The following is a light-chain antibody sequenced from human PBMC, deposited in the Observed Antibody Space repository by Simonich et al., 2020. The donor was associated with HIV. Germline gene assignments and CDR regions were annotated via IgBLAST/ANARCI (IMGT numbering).Light chain of an antibody. J-gene: IGLJ2*01. CDR2: DVS. V-gene: IGLV2-14*01. CDR3: SSYTSSSTLV. CDR1: ISDVGDYNY. Sequence: QSALTQPASVSGSPGQSITISCNGTISDVGDYNYVSWYQQDPGKAHKLIIYDVSNRPSGVSNRFSGSKSGNTASLTISGLQAEDEADYYCSSYTSSSTLVFGGGTKLTVL.